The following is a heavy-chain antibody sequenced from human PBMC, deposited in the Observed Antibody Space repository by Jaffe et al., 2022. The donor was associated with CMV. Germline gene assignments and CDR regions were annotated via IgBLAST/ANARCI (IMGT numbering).Heavy chain of an antibody. CDR3: ARAVGSGWYWGDYYYYYYMDV. V-gene: IGHV4-59*08. CDR1: GGSISSYY. D-gene: IGHD6-19*01. Sequence: QVQLQESGPGLVKPSETLSLTCTVSGGSISSYYWSWIRQPPGKGLEWIGYIYYSGSTNYNPSLKSRVTISVDTSKNHFSLKLSSVTAADTAVYYCARAVGSGWYWGDYYYYYYMDVWGKGTTVTVSS. CDR2: IYYSGST. J-gene: IGHJ6*03.